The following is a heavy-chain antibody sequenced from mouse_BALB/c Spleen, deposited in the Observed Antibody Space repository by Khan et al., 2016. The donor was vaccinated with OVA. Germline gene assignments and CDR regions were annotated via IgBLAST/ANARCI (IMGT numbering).Heavy chain of an antibody. CDR2: ISTYYGDA. Sequence: QVQLKQSGAELVRPGVSVKISCKGSGHTFTDYAMHWVKQSHAKSLEWIGVISTYYGDADYSQKFKDKATLTVDRSSSTAYMELASLTFEDSAIYYCARGGKFAYWGQGTLVTVSA. J-gene: IGHJ3*01. V-gene: IGHV1S137*01. CDR3: ARGGKFAY. D-gene: IGHD1-1*02. CDR1: GHTFTDYA.